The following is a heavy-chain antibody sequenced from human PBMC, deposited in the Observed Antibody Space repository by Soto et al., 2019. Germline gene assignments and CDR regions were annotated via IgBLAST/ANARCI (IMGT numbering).Heavy chain of an antibody. Sequence: SETLSLTCTVSGGSISSYYWSWIRQPPGKGLEWIGYIYYSGSTNYNPSLRSRVTISVDTSKNQFSLKLSSVTAADTAVYYCARAAVRGRYYFDYWGQGTLVTVSS. CDR1: GGSISSYY. CDR3: ARAAVRGRYYFDY. V-gene: IGHV4-59*01. CDR2: IYYSGST. D-gene: IGHD3-10*01. J-gene: IGHJ4*02.